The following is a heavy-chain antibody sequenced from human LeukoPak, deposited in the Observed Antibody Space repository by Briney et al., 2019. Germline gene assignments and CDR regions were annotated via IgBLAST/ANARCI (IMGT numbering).Heavy chain of an antibody. D-gene: IGHD3-10*01. CDR3: AKDSGPGSFYPTGDEY. CDR1: GFIFSNYA. J-gene: IGHJ4*02. Sequence: GGSLRLSCAASGFIFSNYAMTWVRQAPETGLKWVSSISDSGGGTHYADSVKGRFTISRDNSKSTLYLQMNSLKAEVTAVYYCAKDSGPGSFYPTGDEYWGQGILVTVSS. V-gene: IGHV3-23*01. CDR2: ISDSGGGT.